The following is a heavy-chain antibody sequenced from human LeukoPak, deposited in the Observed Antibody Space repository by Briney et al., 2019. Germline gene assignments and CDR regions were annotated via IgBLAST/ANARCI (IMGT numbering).Heavy chain of an antibody. D-gene: IGHD3-3*01. CDR2: INPNSGGK. Sequence: ASLKVSCKASGYTFTGYYMHWVRQAPGQGLEWMGWINPNSGGKNYAHKFQGRVTMTRDTSISTAYMELSRLRSDDTAVYNCARGGRGLRFLAWLRQSAFDIWDQGTMVTVSS. CDR1: GYTFTGYY. CDR3: ARGGRGLRFLAWLRQSAFDI. V-gene: IGHV1-2*02. J-gene: IGHJ3*02.